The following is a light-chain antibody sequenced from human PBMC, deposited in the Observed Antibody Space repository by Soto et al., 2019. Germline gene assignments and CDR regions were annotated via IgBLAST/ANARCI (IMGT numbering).Light chain of an antibody. CDR2: DAS. J-gene: IGKJ1*01. V-gene: IGKV3-20*01. Sequence: EIVLTQSPDTLSLSPGERATLSCRASQSIGNDYLAWYQQKPGQAPWLLIYDASSRATGIPDRFTGSGSGTDFALTISRLEPEDFAVYYCQQCAYSPRTFGQGTKVEVK. CDR3: QQCAYSPRT. CDR1: QSIGNDY.